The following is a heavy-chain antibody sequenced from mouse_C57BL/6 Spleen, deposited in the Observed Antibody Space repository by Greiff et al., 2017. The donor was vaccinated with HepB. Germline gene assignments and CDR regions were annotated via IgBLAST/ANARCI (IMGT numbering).Heavy chain of an antibody. CDR2: IDPSDSET. D-gene: IGHD1-1*01. CDR3: AKNYYGSRWYFDV. V-gene: IGHV1-52*01. CDR1: GYTFTSYW. J-gene: IGHJ1*03. Sequence: QVQLQQPGAELVRPGSSVKLSCKASGYTFTSYWMHWVKQRPIQGLEWIGNIDPSDSETHYNQKFKDKATLTVDKSSSTAYMQLSSLTSEDSAVYYCAKNYYGSRWYFDVWGTGTTVTVSS.